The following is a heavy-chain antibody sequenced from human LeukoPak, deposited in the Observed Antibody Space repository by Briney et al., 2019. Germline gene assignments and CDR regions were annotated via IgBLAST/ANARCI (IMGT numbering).Heavy chain of an antibody. CDR3: ARLRKYDDFWSGYFHYFDY. CDR1: NASVSGYY. J-gene: IGHJ4*02. Sequence: SETLCLTCAVSNASVSGYYWSWIRQPPGKGLEWVGHIHYSGSTKYNPSLKSRVTVSLDTSKNHLSLRLSSVTAADTAMYYCARLRKYDDFWSGYFHYFDYWGQGTLVTVSS. V-gene: IGHV4-59*08. D-gene: IGHD3-3*01. CDR2: IHYSGST.